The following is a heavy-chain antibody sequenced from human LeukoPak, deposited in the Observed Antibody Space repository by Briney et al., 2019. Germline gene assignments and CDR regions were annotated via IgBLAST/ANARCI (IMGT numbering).Heavy chain of an antibody. Sequence: ASVKVSCKASGYTFTSYDINWVRQATGQGLEWMGWMNPNSGNTGYAQKFQGRVTITRNTPISTAYMELSSLRSEDTAAYYCARNVDTIVSGIGFDPWGQGTLVTVSS. CDR2: MNPNSGNT. D-gene: IGHD5-18*01. CDR1: GYTFTSYD. CDR3: ARNVDTIVSGIGFDP. J-gene: IGHJ5*02. V-gene: IGHV1-8*03.